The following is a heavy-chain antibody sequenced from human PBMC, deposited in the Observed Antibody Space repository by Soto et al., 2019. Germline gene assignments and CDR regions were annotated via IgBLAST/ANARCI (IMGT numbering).Heavy chain of an antibody. V-gene: IGHV4-28*01. CDR3: ARNKGGGIVGATYAFDI. J-gene: IGHJ3*02. CDR1: GYSISSSNW. CDR2: IYYSGST. Sequence: QVQLQESGPGLVKPSDTLSLTCAVSGYSISSSNWWGWIRQPPGKGLEWIGYIYYSGSTYYNPSLKSRVTMSVDTSKNQFSLKLSSVTAVDTAVYYCARNKGGGIVGATYAFDIWGQGTMVTVSS. D-gene: IGHD1-26*01.